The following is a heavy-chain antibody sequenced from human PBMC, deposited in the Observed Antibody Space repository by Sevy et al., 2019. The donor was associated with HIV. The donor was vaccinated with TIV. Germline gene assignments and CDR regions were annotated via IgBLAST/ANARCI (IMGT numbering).Heavy chain of an antibody. CDR3: ARAGTAMDRYYYGMDV. D-gene: IGHD5-18*01. Sequence: GGSLRLSCAASGFTFSDYYMSWIRQAPGKGLEWVSYISSSGSTIYYADSVKGRFTISRDNAKNSLYLQMNSLRAEDTAVYYCARAGTAMDRYYYGMDVWGQGTTVTVSS. CDR1: GFTFSDYY. V-gene: IGHV3-11*01. J-gene: IGHJ6*02. CDR2: ISSSGSTI.